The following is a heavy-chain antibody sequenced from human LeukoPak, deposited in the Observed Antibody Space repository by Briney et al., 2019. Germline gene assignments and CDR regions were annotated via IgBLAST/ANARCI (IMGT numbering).Heavy chain of an antibody. V-gene: IGHV3-20*04. D-gene: IGHD3-22*01. CDR3: AKVHDSSGYYHIYFDY. CDR1: GFSFDDYG. CDR2: INANGAST. Sequence: GGSLRLSCAASGFSFDDYGMNWVRQAPGKGLEWVCRINANGASTAYAGSVKGRFTISRDNSKNTLYLQMNSLRAEDTAVYYCAKVHDSSGYYHIYFDYWGQGTLVTVSS. J-gene: IGHJ4*02.